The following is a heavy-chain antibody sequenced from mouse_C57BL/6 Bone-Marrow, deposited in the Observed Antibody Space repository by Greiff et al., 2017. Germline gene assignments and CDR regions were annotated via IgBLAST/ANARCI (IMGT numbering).Heavy chain of an antibody. CDR3: ARRVYYDSDAQYFDV. V-gene: IGHV1-49*01. CDR1: YFAFIACS. D-gene: IGHD2-4*01. CDR2: FTTSSDAT. J-gene: IGHJ1*03. Sequence: LQQSGAEFVRPGSSVKLSCKASYFAFIACSMHWVKQRPGPGLEWIGSFTTSSDATEYSENFKGKATLTVNKPSSTAYMELSSLTAEDSAVYYCARRVYYDSDAQYFDVWGTGTTVTVSS.